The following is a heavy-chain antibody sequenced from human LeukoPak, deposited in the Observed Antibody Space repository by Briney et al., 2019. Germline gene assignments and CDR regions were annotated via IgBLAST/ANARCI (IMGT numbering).Heavy chain of an antibody. CDR3: AKQPTSFDWSPG. J-gene: IGHJ4*02. CDR2: ISSSSSYI. CDR1: GFTFSSYS. D-gene: IGHD3-9*01. V-gene: IGHV3-21*04. Sequence: KSGGSLRLSCAASGFTFSSYSMNWVRQAPGKGLEWVSSISSSSSYIYYADSVKGRFTISRDNAKNTLYLQMNSLRAEDTAVYYCAKQPTSFDWSPGWGQGTLVTVSS.